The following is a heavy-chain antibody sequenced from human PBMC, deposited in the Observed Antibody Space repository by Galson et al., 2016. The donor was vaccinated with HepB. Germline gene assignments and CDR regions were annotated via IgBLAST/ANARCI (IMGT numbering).Heavy chain of an antibody. Sequence: SETLSLTCSVSGASINSFYWIWIRQPPGKELEWIGYLYFGGTSKYNPSLESRVTISGDTSKNQMSLRLSSATAADTAVYYCARFGTTGTKDIFDIWGQGTMVTVSS. D-gene: IGHD1-1*01. V-gene: IGHV4-59*01. J-gene: IGHJ3*02. CDR3: ARFGTTGTKDIFDI. CDR1: GASINSFY. CDR2: LYFGGTS.